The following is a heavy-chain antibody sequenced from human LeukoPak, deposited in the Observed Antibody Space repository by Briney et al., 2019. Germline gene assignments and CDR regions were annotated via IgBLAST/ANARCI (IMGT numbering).Heavy chain of an antibody. V-gene: IGHV3-23*01. CDR2: ISASGGST. Sequence: GGSLRLSCAASGFTFSSYAMSWVRQAPGKGLEWVSVISASGGSTYYADSVKGRFTISRDNSKNTVFLQMNSLRVEDTALYYCARVRSVGGNPHAFNIWGQGTMVTVSS. J-gene: IGHJ3*02. D-gene: IGHD4-23*01. CDR3: ARVRSVGGNPHAFNI. CDR1: GFTFSSYA.